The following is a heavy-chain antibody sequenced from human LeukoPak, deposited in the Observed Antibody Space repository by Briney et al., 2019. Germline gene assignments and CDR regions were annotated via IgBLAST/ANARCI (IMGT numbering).Heavy chain of an antibody. CDR1: GGTFSSYA. Sequence: SVKVSFKASGGTFSSYAISWVRQAPGQGLEWMGGVIPIFGTANYAQKFQGRVTITADESTSTAYMELSSLRSEDTAVYYCAARYYYGSGSYYNEPSFDYWGQGTLVTVSS. CDR3: AARYYYGSGSYYNEPSFDY. J-gene: IGHJ4*02. D-gene: IGHD3-10*01. V-gene: IGHV1-69*13. CDR2: VIPIFGTA.